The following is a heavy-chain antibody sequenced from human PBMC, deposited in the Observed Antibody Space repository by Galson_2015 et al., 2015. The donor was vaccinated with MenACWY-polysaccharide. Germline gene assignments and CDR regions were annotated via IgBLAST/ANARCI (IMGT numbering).Heavy chain of an antibody. CDR3: AKDLRPLGYCTNGVCAPFDY. CDR2: ISYDGSNK. CDR1: GFTFSSYG. V-gene: IGHV3-30*18. D-gene: IGHD2-8*01. Sequence: SLRLSCAASGFTFSSYGMHWVRQAPGKGLEWVAVISYDGSNKYYADSVKGRFTISRDNSKNTLYLQMNSLRAEDTAVYYCAKDLRPLGYCTNGVCAPFDYWGQGTLVTVSS. J-gene: IGHJ4*02.